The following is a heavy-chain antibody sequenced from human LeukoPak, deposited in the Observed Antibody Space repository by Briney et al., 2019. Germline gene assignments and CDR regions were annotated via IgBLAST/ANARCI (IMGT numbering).Heavy chain of an antibody. D-gene: IGHD3-10*01. J-gene: IGHJ4*02. Sequence: GGSLRLSCAASGFSFSNHPMSWVRQAPGKGLEWVSAITGSRADTFYADSVKGRFSISRDNSKNTLYLQMNSLRAEDTAIYYRAKDGYGSGSYSQYFDYWGQGTLVTVSS. CDR2: ITGSRADT. V-gene: IGHV3-23*01. CDR3: AKDGYGSGSYSQYFDY. CDR1: GFSFSNHP.